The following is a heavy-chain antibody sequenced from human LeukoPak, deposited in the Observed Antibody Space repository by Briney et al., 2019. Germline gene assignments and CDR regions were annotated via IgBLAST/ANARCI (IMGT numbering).Heavy chain of an antibody. J-gene: IGHJ4*02. CDR3: ARGWGYFDY. V-gene: IGHV4-59*01. D-gene: IGHD3-16*01. CDR2: IYNDGST. Sequence: SETLSLTCTVSSASISSYFWSWIRQSPGKGLEWLGYIYNDGSTNYNPSLKSRVTISVDTSKNHFSPKLSSVTAADTAVYYCARGWGYFDYWGQGTPVTVSS. CDR1: SASISSYF.